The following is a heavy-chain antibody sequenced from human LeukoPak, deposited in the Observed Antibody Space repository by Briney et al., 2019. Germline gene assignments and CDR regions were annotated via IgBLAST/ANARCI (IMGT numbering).Heavy chain of an antibody. Sequence: PSETLSLTCTVSGGSISSSSYYWGWIRQPPGKGLEWIGSIYYSGSTYYNPSLKSRVTISVDTSKNQLSLKLSSVTAADTAVHYCARRSSGWVDYWGQGTLVTVSS. CDR2: IYYSGST. J-gene: IGHJ4*02. CDR3: ARRSSGWVDY. D-gene: IGHD6-19*01. CDR1: GGSISSSSYY. V-gene: IGHV4-39*01.